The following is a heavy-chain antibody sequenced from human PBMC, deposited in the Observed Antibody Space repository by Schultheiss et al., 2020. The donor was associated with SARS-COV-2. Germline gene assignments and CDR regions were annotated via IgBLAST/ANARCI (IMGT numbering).Heavy chain of an antibody. V-gene: IGHV1-8*02. D-gene: IGHD3-16*01. CDR2: MNPNSGNT. CDR1: GYTFTSYG. J-gene: IGHJ6*02. CDR3: ARDWGPETDYYYYGMDV. Sequence: ASVKVSCKASGYTFTSYGISWVRQAPGQGLEWMGWMNPNSGNTGYAQKFQGRVTMTRNTSISTAYMELSSLRSEDTAVYYCARDWGPETDYYYYGMDVWGQGTTVTVSS.